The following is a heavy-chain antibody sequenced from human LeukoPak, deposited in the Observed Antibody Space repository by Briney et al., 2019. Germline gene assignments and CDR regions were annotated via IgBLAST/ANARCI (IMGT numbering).Heavy chain of an antibody. Sequence: GGSLRLSCAASGFTFSSYGMHWVRQAPGKGLEWVAVIWYDGSNKYYADSAKGRFTISRDNSKNTLYLQMNSLRAEDTAVYYCARDGGYSSGWPVYYFDYWGQGTLVTVSS. CDR2: IWYDGSNK. CDR1: GFTFSSYG. V-gene: IGHV3-33*01. CDR3: ARDGGYSSGWPVYYFDY. D-gene: IGHD6-19*01. J-gene: IGHJ4*02.